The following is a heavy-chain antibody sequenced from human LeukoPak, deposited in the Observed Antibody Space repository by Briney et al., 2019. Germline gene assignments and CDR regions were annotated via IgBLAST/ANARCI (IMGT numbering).Heavy chain of an antibody. D-gene: IGHD3-22*01. CDR2: IYQSGST. J-gene: IGHJ6*03. CDR3: ARGRDRGPDSSGIWGLKGTSYMDV. V-gene: IGHV4-4*02. CDR1: GGSISSSNW. Sequence: SETLSLTCAVSGGSISSSNWWSWVRQPPGKGLEWIGEIYQSGSTNYNPSLKSRVTISVDKSKNQFSLKLSSVTAADTAVYYCARGRDRGPDSSGIWGLKGTSYMDVWAKGTTVTVSS.